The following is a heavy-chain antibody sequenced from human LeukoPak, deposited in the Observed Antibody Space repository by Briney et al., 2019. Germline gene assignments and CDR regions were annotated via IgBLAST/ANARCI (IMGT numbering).Heavy chain of an antibody. V-gene: IGHV4-59*08. CDR1: GGSISSYY. D-gene: IGHD1-26*01. CDR3: ARRLTGGSNFDY. J-gene: IGHJ4*02. CDR2: IHYSGST. Sequence: SETLSLTCTVSGGSISSYYWGWIRQPPGKGLEWIGNIHYSGSTNYNPPLKSRVTIAVDTSNNQFSLKLSSVTAADTAVYYCARRLTGGSNFDYWGQGTLVTVSS.